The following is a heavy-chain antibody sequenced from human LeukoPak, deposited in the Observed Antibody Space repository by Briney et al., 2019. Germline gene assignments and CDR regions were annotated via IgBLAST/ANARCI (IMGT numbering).Heavy chain of an antibody. Sequence: GGSLRLSCAASGFTFDDYAMHWVRQAPGKGLEWVSGISWNSGSIGYADSVKGRFTISRDNAKNSLYLQMNSLRAGDTALYYCAKDIQNYYDSSGPGALDDWGQGTLVTVSS. CDR2: ISWNSGSI. J-gene: IGHJ4*02. CDR1: GFTFDDYA. CDR3: AKDIQNYYDSSGPGALDD. V-gene: IGHV3-9*01. D-gene: IGHD3-22*01.